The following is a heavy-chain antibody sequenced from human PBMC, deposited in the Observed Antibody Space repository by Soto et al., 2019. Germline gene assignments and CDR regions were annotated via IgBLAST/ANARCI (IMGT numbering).Heavy chain of an antibody. CDR1: GGSISSSNW. CDR2: IYHSGST. J-gene: IGHJ4*02. D-gene: IGHD6-13*01. Sequence: SETLSLTCAVSGGSISSSNWWSWVRQPPGKGLEWIGEIYHSGSTNYNPSLKSRVTISVDTSKNQFSLKLSSVTAADTAVYYCARHRRVYFDYWGQGTLVTVSS. CDR3: ARHRRVYFDY. V-gene: IGHV4-4*02.